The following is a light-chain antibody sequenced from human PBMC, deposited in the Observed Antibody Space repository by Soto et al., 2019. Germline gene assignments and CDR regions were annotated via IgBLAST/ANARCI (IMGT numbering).Light chain of an antibody. CDR3: QTWGTGIRV. Sequence: QSVLTQSPSASASLGALVKLTCTLSSGHSSYAIAWHQQQPEKGPRYLMKLNSDGSHSKGDGIPDRFSGSSSGAERYLTISSLRSEDEADYYCQTWGTGIRVFGGGTKLTVL. CDR2: LNSDGSH. J-gene: IGLJ3*02. V-gene: IGLV4-69*01. CDR1: SGHSSYA.